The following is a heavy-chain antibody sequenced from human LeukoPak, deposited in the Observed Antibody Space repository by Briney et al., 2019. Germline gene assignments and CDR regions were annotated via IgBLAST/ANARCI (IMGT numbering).Heavy chain of an antibody. CDR2: INPSGGST. CDR1: GYTFTSYY. Sequence: ASVKVSCKASGYTFTSYYMHWVRQAPGQGLEWMGIINPSGGSTSYAQKFQGRVTMTRDTSTSTVYVELISLRSEDTAVYYCARDRTSSGSVNWFDPWGQGTLVTVSS. CDR3: ARDRTSSGSVNWFDP. D-gene: IGHD6-19*01. V-gene: IGHV1-46*01. J-gene: IGHJ5*02.